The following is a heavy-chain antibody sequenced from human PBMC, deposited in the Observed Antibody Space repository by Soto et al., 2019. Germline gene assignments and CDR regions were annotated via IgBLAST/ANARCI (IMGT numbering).Heavy chain of an antibody. CDR3: ARHFFFTGEQWLAFDY. CDR2: IYYSGST. D-gene: IGHD6-19*01. J-gene: IGHJ4*02. Sequence: SDTLSLTCTVSGGSISSSSYYWGWIRQPPGKGLEWIGSIYYSGSTYYNPSLKSRATISVDTSKNQFSLKLSSVTAADTAVYYCARHFFFTGEQWLAFDYWGQGTLVNVS. CDR1: GGSISSSSYY. V-gene: IGHV4-39*01.